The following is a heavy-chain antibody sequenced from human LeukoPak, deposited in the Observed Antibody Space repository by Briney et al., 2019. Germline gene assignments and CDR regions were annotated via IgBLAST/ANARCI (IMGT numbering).Heavy chain of an antibody. V-gene: IGHV3-11*01. CDR1: GFTFSDYY. CDR3: ATPQARPTAYYYSGMDV. D-gene: IGHD5-18*01. Sequence: GGSLRLSCAASGFTFSDYYMSWIRQAPGKGLEWVSYISSSGSTIYYADSVKGRFTISRDNAKNSLYLQMNSLRAEDTAVYYCATPQARPTAYYYSGMDVWGQGTTVTVSS. J-gene: IGHJ6*02. CDR2: ISSSGSTI.